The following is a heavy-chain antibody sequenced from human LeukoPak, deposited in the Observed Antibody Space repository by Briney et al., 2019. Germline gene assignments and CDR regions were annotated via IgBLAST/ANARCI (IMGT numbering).Heavy chain of an antibody. D-gene: IGHD4-17*01. CDR3: ARGAGDYGDYVFDY. CDR1: GGTFSSYA. J-gene: IGHJ4*02. V-gene: IGHV1-69*04. CDR2: IIPILGIA. Sequence: SVKVSCKASGGTFSSYAISWVRQAPGQGLEWMGRIIPILGIANYAQKLQGRVTMTTDTSTSTAYMELRSLRSDDTAVYYCARGAGDYGDYVFDYWGQGTLVTVSS.